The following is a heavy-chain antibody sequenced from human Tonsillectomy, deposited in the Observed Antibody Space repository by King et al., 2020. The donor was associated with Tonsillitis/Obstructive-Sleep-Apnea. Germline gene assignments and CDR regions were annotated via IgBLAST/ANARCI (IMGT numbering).Heavy chain of an antibody. Sequence: VQLVESGGGVVQPGRSLRLSCAASGFTFSSYAMHWVRQPPGKGLEWVAVVSYDGSTKYYADSVKRRLTISRDNSKNTLYLQMNSLRAEDTAVYYCARSSYYSDSSGYYYFDYWGQGTLVTVSS. CDR2: VSYDGSTK. CDR1: GFTFSSYA. J-gene: IGHJ4*02. D-gene: IGHD3-22*01. V-gene: IGHV3-30*04. CDR3: ARSSYYSDSSGYYYFDY.